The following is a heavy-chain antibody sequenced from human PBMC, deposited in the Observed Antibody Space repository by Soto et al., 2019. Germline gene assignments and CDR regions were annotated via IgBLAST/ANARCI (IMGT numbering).Heavy chain of an antibody. CDR1: GYTFTSYA. CDR3: ARGWGPITIFGVVIYNWFDP. D-gene: IGHD3-3*01. V-gene: IGHV1-3*01. Sequence: ASVKVSCKASGYTFTSYAMHWVRQAPGQRLEWMGWINAGNGNTKYSQKFQGRVTITRDTSASTAYMELSSLRSEDTAVYYCARGWGPITIFGVVIYNWFDPWGQGTLVTVSS. J-gene: IGHJ5*02. CDR2: INAGNGNT.